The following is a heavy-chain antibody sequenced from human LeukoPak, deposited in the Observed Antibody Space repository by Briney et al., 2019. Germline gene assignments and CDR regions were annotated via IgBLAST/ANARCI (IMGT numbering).Heavy chain of an antibody. D-gene: IGHD3-22*01. Sequence: GGSLRLSCAASGFTSSNYWMSWVRQAPGKGPVWVSRINSDGRSRHYADSVQGRFTISRDNAKNTLHLQMTSLRAEDTAVYYCARGGPDSSDYSSLFDYWGRGILVTASS. J-gene: IGHJ4*02. CDR2: INSDGRSR. CDR1: GFTSSNYW. CDR3: ARGGPDSSDYSSLFDY. V-gene: IGHV3-74*01.